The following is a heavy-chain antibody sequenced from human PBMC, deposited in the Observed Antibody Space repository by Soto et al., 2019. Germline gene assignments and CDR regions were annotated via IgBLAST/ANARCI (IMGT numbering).Heavy chain of an antibody. V-gene: IGHV6-1*01. CDR2: TYYRSKWYN. Sequence: SQTLSLTCAISGDSVSSNSAGWNWIRQTPSRGLEWLGRTYYRSKWYNDYAVSVKSRITINPDTSKNQFSLQLNSVTPEDTAVYYCARDRWYSSSSGVDYWGQGTLVTVSS. D-gene: IGHD6-6*01. CDR1: GDSVSSNSAG. CDR3: ARDRWYSSSSGVDY. J-gene: IGHJ4*02.